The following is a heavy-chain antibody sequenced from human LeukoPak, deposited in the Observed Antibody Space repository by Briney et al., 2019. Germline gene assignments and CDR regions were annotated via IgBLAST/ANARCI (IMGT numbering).Heavy chain of an antibody. V-gene: IGHV3-21*01. Sequence: GGSLRLSCSASGFTFNTFNMNWVRQAPGKGLEWVSSITSGGDYIYYADSVKGRFTTSRDNAKNSLSLQLNSLRVEDTAVYYCARGHYDVLAASYKWTPDYWGQGTLVTVSS. D-gene: IGHD3-9*01. CDR2: ITSGGDYI. J-gene: IGHJ4*02. CDR1: GFTFNTFN. CDR3: ARGHYDVLAASYKWTPDY.